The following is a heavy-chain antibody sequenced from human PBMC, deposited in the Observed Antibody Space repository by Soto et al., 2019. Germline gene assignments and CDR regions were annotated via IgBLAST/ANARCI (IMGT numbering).Heavy chain of an antibody. CDR2: ISGSGGST. CDR3: ARDGVNYYYMDV. D-gene: IGHD2-8*01. V-gene: IGHV3-23*01. CDR1: GFTFSSYA. J-gene: IGHJ6*03. Sequence: GGSLRLSCAASGFTFSSYAISWVRQAPGKGLEWVSAISGSGGSTYYADSVKGRFTISRDNSKNTLYLQMNSLRAEDTAVYYCARDGVNYYYMDVWGKGTTVTVSS.